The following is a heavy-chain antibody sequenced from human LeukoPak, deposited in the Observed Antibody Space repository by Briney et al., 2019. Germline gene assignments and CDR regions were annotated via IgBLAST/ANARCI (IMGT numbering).Heavy chain of an antibody. D-gene: IGHD3-16*01. Sequence: GGSLRLSCAASGFTFSSYGMHWVRQAPGKGLEWVAVISYDGSNKYYADSVKGRFTISRDNSKNTLYLQMNSLRAEDTAVYYCTTDPYDYYAFDIWGQGTMVTVSS. CDR2: ISYDGSNK. J-gene: IGHJ3*02. CDR3: TTDPYDYYAFDI. V-gene: IGHV3-30*03. CDR1: GFTFSSYG.